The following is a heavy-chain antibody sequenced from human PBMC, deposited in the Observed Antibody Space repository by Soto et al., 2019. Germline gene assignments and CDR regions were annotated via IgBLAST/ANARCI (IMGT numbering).Heavy chain of an antibody. CDR1: GGSISSSSYY. V-gene: IGHV4-39*01. CDR2: IYYSGST. D-gene: IGHD3-9*01. CDR3: ARHVNDILTGPFYYYYYMDV. J-gene: IGHJ6*03. Sequence: SETLSLTCTVSGGSISSSSYYWGWIRQPPGKGLEWIGSIYYSGSTYYNPSLKSRVTISVDTSKNQFSLKLSSVTAADTAVYYCARHVNDILTGPFYYYYYMDVWGKGTTVTVSS.